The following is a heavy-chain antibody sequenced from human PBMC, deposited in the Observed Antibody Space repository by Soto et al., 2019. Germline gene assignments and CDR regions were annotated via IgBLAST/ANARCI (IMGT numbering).Heavy chain of an antibody. V-gene: IGHV3-30*18. Sequence: GGSLRLSCAASGFTFSRYGMHWVRQAPGKGLEWVAVMSFDGINKYYADSVKGRFTISRDNSKNTLYLQMNSLRAEDTAVYYCANEEAHNYFDYWGQGTRVTVSS. CDR2: MSFDGINK. CDR1: GFTFSRYG. J-gene: IGHJ4*02. CDR3: ANEEAHNYFDY.